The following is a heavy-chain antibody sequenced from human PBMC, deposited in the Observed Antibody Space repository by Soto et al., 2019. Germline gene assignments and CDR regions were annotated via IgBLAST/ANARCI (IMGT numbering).Heavy chain of an antibody. V-gene: IGHV5-10-1*01. Sequence: GESLKISCQASGYNFNTYWVGWVRQMPGKGLEWMGRINPTDSRSDYSPSFRGNVTISIDKSINTAYLQWNSLTASDTAIYYCVILGFDYHDFDFWGQGTLVTVSS. D-gene: IGHD3-10*01. J-gene: IGHJ4*02. CDR2: INPTDSRS. CDR1: GYNFNTYW. CDR3: VILGFDYHDFDF.